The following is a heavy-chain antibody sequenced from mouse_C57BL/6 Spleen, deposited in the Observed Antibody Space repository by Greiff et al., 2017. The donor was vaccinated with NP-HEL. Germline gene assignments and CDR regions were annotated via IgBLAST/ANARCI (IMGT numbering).Heavy chain of an antibody. CDR1: GYTFTSYW. CDR2: IDPSDSYT. D-gene: IGHD4-1*01. CDR3: ASSSSNDWYFDV. Sequence: QVQLQQPGAELVRPGTSVKLSCKASGYTFTSYWMHWVKQRPGQGLEWIGVIDPSDSYTNYNQKFKGKATLTVDTSSSTAYMQLSSLTSEDSAVYYCASSSSNDWYFDVWGTGTTVTVSS. V-gene: IGHV1-59*01. J-gene: IGHJ1*03.